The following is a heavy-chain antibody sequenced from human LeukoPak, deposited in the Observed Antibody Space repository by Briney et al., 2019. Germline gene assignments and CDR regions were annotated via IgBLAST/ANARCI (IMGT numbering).Heavy chain of an antibody. D-gene: IGHD6-13*01. CDR2: INPSGGST. CDR1: GYTFTSYY. Sequence: ASVTVSCKASGYTFTSYYMHWVRQAPGQGLEWMGIINPSGGSTSYAQKFQGRVTMTRDTSTSTVYMELSSLRSEDTAVYYCAKGKVPGAAVSTPPEYFRHWGQGTLVTVSS. J-gene: IGHJ1*01. CDR3: AKGKVPGAAVSTPPEYFRH. V-gene: IGHV1-46*01.